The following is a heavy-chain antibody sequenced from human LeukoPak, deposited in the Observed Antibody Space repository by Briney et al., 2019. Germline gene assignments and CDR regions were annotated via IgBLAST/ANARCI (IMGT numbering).Heavy chain of an antibody. CDR3: ARFQRMTTVSTVYFYGMDV. CDR1: GGSISRSNYY. V-gene: IGHV4-39*01. CDR2: AYDGWNI. J-gene: IGHJ6*02. Sequence: PSETLSLTCTVSGGSISRSNYYWGWIRQPPGKDLEWIGTAYDGWNIYYSPSLRSQVTISVDTSNNQFSLRLYSVTAADTAVYYCARFQRMTTVSTVYFYGMDVWGQGTTLTVSS. D-gene: IGHD4-11*01.